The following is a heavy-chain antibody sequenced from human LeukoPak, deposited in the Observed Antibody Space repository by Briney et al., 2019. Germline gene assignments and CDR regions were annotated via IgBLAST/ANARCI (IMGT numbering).Heavy chain of an antibody. D-gene: IGHD6-13*01. CDR3: ARGNSSSWNLDAEYFQH. Sequence: SETLSLTCTVSGGSISSYYWSWIRQPPGKGLEWIGYIYYSGSTNYNPSLKSRVTISVDTSKNQFSLKLSSVTAADTAVYYCARGNSSSWNLDAEYFQHWGQGTLVTVSS. V-gene: IGHV4-59*01. CDR1: GGSISSYY. CDR2: IYYSGST. J-gene: IGHJ1*01.